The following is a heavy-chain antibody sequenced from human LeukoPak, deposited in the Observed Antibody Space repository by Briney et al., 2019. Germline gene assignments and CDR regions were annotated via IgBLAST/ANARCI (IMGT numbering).Heavy chain of an antibody. CDR2: IYSGGST. V-gene: IGHV3-53*01. CDR1: GFTVSSNY. J-gene: IGHJ4*02. CDR3: ARDYYDSSGYYWGDY. Sequence: PGRSLRLSCAASGFTVSSNYMSWVRQAPGKGLEWVSVIYSGGSTYYADSVKGRFTISRDNSKNTLYLQMNSLRAEDTAVYYCARDYYDSSGYYWGDYWGQGTLVTVSS. D-gene: IGHD3-22*01.